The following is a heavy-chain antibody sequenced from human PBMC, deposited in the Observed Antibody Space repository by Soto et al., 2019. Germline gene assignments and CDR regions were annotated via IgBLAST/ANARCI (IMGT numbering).Heavy chain of an antibody. CDR3: TRDESSSRWGYYYYYYGMDV. Sequence: GSLRLSCTASGFTFGDYAMSWVRRAPGKGLEWVGFIRSKAYGGTTEYAASVKGRFTISRDDSKSIAYLQMNSLKTEDTAVYYCTRDESSSRWGYYYYYYGMDVWGQGTTVTVSS. V-gene: IGHV3-49*04. CDR2: IRSKAYGGTT. J-gene: IGHJ6*02. CDR1: GFTFGDYA. D-gene: IGHD6-6*01.